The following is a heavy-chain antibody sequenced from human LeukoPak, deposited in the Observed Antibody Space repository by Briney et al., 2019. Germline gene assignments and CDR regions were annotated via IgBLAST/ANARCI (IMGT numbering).Heavy chain of an antibody. CDR1: GYTFTSYD. Sequence: ASVKVSCKASGYTFTSYDINWVRQATGQGLEWMGWMNPNSGNTGCAQKFQGRVTMTRNTSISTAYMELSSLRSEDTAVYYCARMESTTATAFDYWGQGTLVTVSS. D-gene: IGHD4-17*01. V-gene: IGHV1-8*01. CDR2: MNPNSGNT. CDR3: ARMESTTATAFDY. J-gene: IGHJ4*02.